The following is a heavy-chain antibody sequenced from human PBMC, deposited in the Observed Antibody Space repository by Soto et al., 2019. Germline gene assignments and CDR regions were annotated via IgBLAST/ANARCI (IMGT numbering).Heavy chain of an antibody. Sequence: QVQLVQSGAEVKKPGSSVKVSCKASGGTFSTYAINWVRQAPGQGLQWMGGVIPIFGTSNYAPRFQGRVTINADKSTRQAYMEPRSLGSEDTAVDYCARTLPSGDRHRDYLFDPWGQGTLVTVSS. V-gene: IGHV1-69*06. CDR3: ARTLPSGDRHRDYLFDP. CDR1: GGTFSTYA. CDR2: VIPIFGTS. J-gene: IGHJ5*02. D-gene: IGHD2-21*02.